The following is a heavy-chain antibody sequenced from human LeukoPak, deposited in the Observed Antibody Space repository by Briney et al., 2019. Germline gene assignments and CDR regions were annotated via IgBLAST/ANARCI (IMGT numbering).Heavy chain of an antibody. CDR1: GFTFSRYW. CDR3: ARDSSRQPPVEPNWFDP. J-gene: IGHJ5*02. V-gene: IGHV3-7*01. Sequence: GGSLRLSCAASGFTFSRYWMSWVRQAPGKGLEWVANINQDGSEKYYVDSVKGRFTISRDNAKNSLYLQMNSLRAEDTAVYYCARDSSRQPPVEPNWFDPWGQGTLVTVSS. D-gene: IGHD1-14*01. CDR2: INQDGSEK.